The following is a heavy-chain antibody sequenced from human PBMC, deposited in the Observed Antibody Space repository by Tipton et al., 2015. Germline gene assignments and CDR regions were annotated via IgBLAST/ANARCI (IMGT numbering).Heavy chain of an antibody. CDR1: GGSFSDYY. J-gene: IGHJ4*02. CDR3: ARARGRHGGLFDS. CDR2: INHGGST. Sequence: TLSLTCAVYGGSFSDYYWSWIRQSPGKGLEWIGEINHGGSTYYNPSLKSRVTISIDTSKNQFSLNLNSVTATDTSVYYCARARGRHGGLFDSWGQGILVTVSS. V-gene: IGHV4-34*01. D-gene: IGHD4-23*01.